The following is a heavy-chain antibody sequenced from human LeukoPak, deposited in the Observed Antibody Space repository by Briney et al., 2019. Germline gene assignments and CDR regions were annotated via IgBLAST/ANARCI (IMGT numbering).Heavy chain of an antibody. D-gene: IGHD6-13*01. V-gene: IGHV4-59*08. Sequence: SETLSLTCTVSGDSISSYYWSWIRQPPGKGLEWIGYIYYSGSTNYNPSLKSRVTISVDTSKNQFSLKLSSVTAADTAVYYCARRGYSSSPLDYWGQGTLVTVSS. J-gene: IGHJ4*02. CDR2: IYYSGST. CDR3: ARRGYSSSPLDY. CDR1: GDSISSYY.